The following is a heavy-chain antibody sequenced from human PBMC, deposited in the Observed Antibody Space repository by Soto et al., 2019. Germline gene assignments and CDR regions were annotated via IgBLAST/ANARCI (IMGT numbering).Heavy chain of an antibody. Sequence: EVQLVESGGGSVQPGGSLRLSCAASGFIFSNSWMHWVRQAPGKGLVWVSRINSDGVSLSYADSVQGRFTISRDNAKNALYLQMNSLRADDTAVYYCASGYYGSAVYLEYWGQGTLVTVSS. V-gene: IGHV3-74*01. CDR2: INSDGVSL. CDR1: GFIFSNSW. D-gene: IGHD3-10*01. CDR3: ASGYYGSAVYLEY. J-gene: IGHJ4*02.